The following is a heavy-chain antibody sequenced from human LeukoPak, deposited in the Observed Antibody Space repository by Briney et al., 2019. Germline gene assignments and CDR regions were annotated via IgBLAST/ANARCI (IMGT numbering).Heavy chain of an antibody. J-gene: IGHJ2*01. CDR3: ARETTAPWYFDL. CDR1: GGSFSGYY. CDR2: INHSGST. V-gene: IGHV4-34*01. D-gene: IGHD4-17*01. Sequence: SETLSLTCAVYGGSFSGYYWSWIRQPPGKGLEWIGEINHSGSTNYNPSLKSRVTISVDTSKNQFSLKLSSVTAADTAVYYCARETTAPWYFDLWGRGTLVTVSS.